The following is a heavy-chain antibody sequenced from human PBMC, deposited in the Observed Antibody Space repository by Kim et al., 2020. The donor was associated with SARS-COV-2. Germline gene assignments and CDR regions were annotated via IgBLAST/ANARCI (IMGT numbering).Heavy chain of an antibody. D-gene: IGHD3-9*01. CDR1: GFTFSSYS. CDR2: ISSSSSYI. Sequence: GGSLRLSCAASGFTFSSYSMNWVRQAPGKGLEWVSSISSSSSYIYYADSVKGRFTFSRDNAKNSLYLQMNSLRAEDTAVYYCARDILTGYYTYYYYYGMDVWGQGTTVTVSS. CDR3: ARDILTGYYTYYYYYGMDV. J-gene: IGHJ6*02. V-gene: IGHV3-21*01.